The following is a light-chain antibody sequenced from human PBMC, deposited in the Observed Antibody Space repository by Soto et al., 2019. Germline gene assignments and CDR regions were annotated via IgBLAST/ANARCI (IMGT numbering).Light chain of an antibody. J-gene: IGKJ5*01. CDR1: QSIRSY. V-gene: IGKV1-39*01. CDR3: QQSYRTPPIT. CDR2: AAS. Sequence: DILMTQSPSSLSASVGDRVSISCRASQSIRSYLNWYQQKPGKAPKLLIYAASNLQSGVPSRFSGSGSGADFTLTISSLQPEDFATYYCQQSYRTPPITFGQGTRLEIK.